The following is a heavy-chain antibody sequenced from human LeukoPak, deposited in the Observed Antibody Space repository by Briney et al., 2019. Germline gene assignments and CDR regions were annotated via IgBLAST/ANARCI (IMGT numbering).Heavy chain of an antibody. D-gene: IGHD6-19*01. V-gene: IGHV4-34*01. CDR2: INHSGST. CDR3: ARLGGSGWSYFDY. CDR1: GGSFSGYY. Sequence: SETLSLTCAVYGGSFSGYYWSWIRQPPGKGLEWIGEINHSGSTNYNPSLKSRVTISVDTSKNQFSLKLSPVTAADTAVYYCARLGGSGWSYFDYWGQGTLVTVSS. J-gene: IGHJ4*02.